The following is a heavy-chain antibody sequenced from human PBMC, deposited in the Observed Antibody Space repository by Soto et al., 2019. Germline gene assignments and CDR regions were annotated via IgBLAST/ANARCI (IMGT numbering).Heavy chain of an antibody. CDR2: IIPIFGTA. J-gene: IGHJ4*02. CDR3: ARQNMVVTSGGSSVDY. D-gene: IGHD2-21*02. V-gene: IGHV1-69*12. Sequence: QVQLVQSGAEVKKPGSSVKVSCKASGGTFSSYAISWVRQAPGQGLEWMGGIIPIFGTANYAQKFQGRVTNTGDESTSTAYIEACSLRSEDRSLYYGARQNMVVTSGGSSVDYWGQGPLVTAYS. CDR1: GGTFSSYA.